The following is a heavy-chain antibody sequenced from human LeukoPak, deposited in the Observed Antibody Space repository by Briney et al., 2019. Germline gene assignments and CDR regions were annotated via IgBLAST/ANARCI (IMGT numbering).Heavy chain of an antibody. CDR3: AKDLLARYYDSSGYYSEYYFDY. D-gene: IGHD3-22*01. CDR1: GFTFSTYW. J-gene: IGHJ4*02. V-gene: IGHV3-30*18. Sequence: GGSLRLSCAASGFTFSTYWMHWVRQAPGKGLEWVAVISYDGSNKYYADSVKGRFTISRDNSKNTLYLQMNSLRAEDTAVYYCAKDLLARYYDSSGYYSEYYFDYWGQGTLVTVSS. CDR2: ISYDGSNK.